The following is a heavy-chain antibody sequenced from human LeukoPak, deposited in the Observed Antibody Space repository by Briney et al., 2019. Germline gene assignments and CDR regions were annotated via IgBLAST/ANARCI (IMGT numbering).Heavy chain of an antibody. CDR3: AKDAQRGFDYSNSLEY. CDR1: GFTYSHYG. CDR2: IWSDGTEK. V-gene: IGHV3-33*06. Sequence: GRSLRLSCAASGFTYSHYGMHWVRQAPGKGLEWVAVIWSDGTEKYYGAAVKGRFTISRDNSRNTLYLQMNSLRGEDTAVYYCAKDAQRGFDYSNSLEYWGQGTLVTVSS. D-gene: IGHD4-11*01. J-gene: IGHJ4*02.